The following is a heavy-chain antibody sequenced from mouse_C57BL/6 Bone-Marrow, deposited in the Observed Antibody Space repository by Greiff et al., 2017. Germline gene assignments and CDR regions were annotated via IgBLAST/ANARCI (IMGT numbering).Heavy chain of an antibody. D-gene: IGHD5-1*01. V-gene: IGHV1-74*01. J-gene: IGHJ4*01. CDR1: GYTFTSYW. CDR3: AIRTCDYYAMDY. CDR2: IHPSDSDT. Sequence: QVQLQQPGAELVKPGASVKLSCKASGYTFTSYWMHWVKQRPGQGLEWIGKIHPSDSDTNYNQQFKGKATLTVEKSSSTAYMQLSILTSEDSAVYYCAIRTCDYYAMDYWGQGTSVTVSS.